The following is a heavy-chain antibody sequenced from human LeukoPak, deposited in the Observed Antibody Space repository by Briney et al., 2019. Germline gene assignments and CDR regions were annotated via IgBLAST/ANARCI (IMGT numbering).Heavy chain of an antibody. CDR3: ARDRCSGGSCYWRVFDN. D-gene: IGHD2-15*01. J-gene: IGHJ4*02. Sequence: PGGSLRLSCAASGFTFSDYYMSWIRQAPGKGLEYVSAISSDGGSTHYANSVQGRFTISRDNSKNTLYLQLGCLRAEDMAVYYCARDRCSGGSCYWRVFDNWGQGTLVTVSS. CDR1: GFTFSDYY. CDR2: ISSDGGST. V-gene: IGHV3-64*01.